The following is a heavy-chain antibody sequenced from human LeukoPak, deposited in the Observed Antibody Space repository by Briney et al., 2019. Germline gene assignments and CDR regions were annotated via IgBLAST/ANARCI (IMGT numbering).Heavy chain of an antibody. D-gene: IGHD4-17*01. V-gene: IGHV3-21*01. CDR1: GFTFSDYT. CDR3: ARPTTVTTISADAFDI. CDR2: ISSGGTYK. J-gene: IGHJ3*02. Sequence: PGGSLRLSCAASGFTFSDYTMNWVRQAPGKGLEWVSSISSGGTYKYYADSVKGRFTISRDNAQNSLYLQMNSLRAEDSSVYCCARPTTVTTISADAFDIWGQGTMVTVSS.